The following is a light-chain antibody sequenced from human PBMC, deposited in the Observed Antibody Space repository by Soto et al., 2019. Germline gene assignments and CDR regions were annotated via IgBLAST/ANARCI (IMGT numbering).Light chain of an antibody. J-gene: IGKJ1*01. CDR2: KAS. V-gene: IGKV1-5*03. Sequence: IQMTQSPSTLSGSVGDRVTITCLASQTISSWLAWYQQKPGKAPKLLIYKASTLKSGVPSRFSGSGSGTEFTLTISSLQPDDFATYYCQNYNSYSEEFGQGTKGDIK. CDR1: QTISSW. CDR3: QNYNSYSEE.